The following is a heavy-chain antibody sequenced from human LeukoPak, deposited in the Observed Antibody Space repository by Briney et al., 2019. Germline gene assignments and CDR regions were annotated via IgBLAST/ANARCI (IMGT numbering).Heavy chain of an antibody. CDR1: GFTFSDYY. J-gene: IGHJ3*02. CDR3: AKSQTWIQLWTPDAFDI. Sequence: GGSLRLSCAASGFTFSDYYMSWIRQAPGKGLEWVSAISGSGGSTYYADSVKGRFTISRDNSKNTLYLQMNSLRAEDTAVYYCAKSQTWIQLWTPDAFDIWGQGTMVTVSS. CDR2: ISGSGGST. D-gene: IGHD5-18*01. V-gene: IGHV3-23*01.